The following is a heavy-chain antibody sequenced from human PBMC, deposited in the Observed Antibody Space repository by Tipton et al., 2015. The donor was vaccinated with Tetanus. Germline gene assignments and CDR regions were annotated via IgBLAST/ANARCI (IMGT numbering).Heavy chain of an antibody. J-gene: IGHJ2*01. CDR2: IDHSGST. Sequence: TLSLTCTVSGGSISSDRYYWGWVRQAPGKGPEWIGYIDHSGSTYYNASPKSRVAISLDTSKIRFSLTLTSVTAADTAVYYCARGYSYGYSYWYFDLWGRGTLVTVSS. CDR1: GGSISSDRYY. V-gene: IGHV4-31*02. D-gene: IGHD5-18*01. CDR3: ARGYSYGYSYWYFDL.